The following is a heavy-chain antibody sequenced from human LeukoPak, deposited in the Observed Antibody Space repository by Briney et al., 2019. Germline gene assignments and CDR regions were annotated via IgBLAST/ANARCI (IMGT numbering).Heavy chain of an antibody. J-gene: IGHJ5*02. CDR2: IYYSGST. CDR3: ARGEWLLRSGWFDP. D-gene: IGHD3-3*01. CDR1: GGSISSYY. Sequence: SETLSLTCTVSGGSISSYYWSWIRQPPGKGLEWIGYIYYSGSTNYNPSLKSRVTISVDTSKNQFSLKLSSVTAADTAVYYCARGEWLLRSGWFDPWGQGTLVTVSS. V-gene: IGHV4-59*01.